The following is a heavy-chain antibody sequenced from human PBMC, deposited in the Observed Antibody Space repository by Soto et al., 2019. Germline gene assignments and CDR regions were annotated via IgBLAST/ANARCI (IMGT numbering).Heavy chain of an antibody. V-gene: IGHV1-46*01. CDR2: INPDAGAT. CDR3: ARGDIVLVPASEGNWFDP. D-gene: IGHD2-2*01. Sequence: QVQLVQSGAEVKKPGASVTLSCKASAYSFTTYHIHWVRQAPGQGLEWMGLINPDAGATNYAQRFQGRLRLNRDTSTSTVYMELRSLRFDDTAVYYCARGDIVLVPASEGNWFDPWGQGTLVTVSS. CDR1: AYSFTTYH. J-gene: IGHJ5*02.